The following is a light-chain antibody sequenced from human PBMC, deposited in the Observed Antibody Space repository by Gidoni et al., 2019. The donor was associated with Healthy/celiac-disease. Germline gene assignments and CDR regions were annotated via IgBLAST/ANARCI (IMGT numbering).Light chain of an antibody. CDR2: AAS. V-gene: IGKV1-39*01. CDR1: QGMSSY. J-gene: IGKJ1*01. Sequence: DIQMTQSPSSLSASVGDRVTITCRASQGMSSYLHWYQQKPGKAPKLLVYAASSLQSGVTSRFSGSGSGTDFTLTISSLQPEYFATYYCQQSYSTSWTCGQGTKVEIK. CDR3: QQSYSTSWT.